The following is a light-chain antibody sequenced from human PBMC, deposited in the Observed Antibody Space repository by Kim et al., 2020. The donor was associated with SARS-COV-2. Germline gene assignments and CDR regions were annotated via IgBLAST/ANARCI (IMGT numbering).Light chain of an antibody. Sequence: ATINCKSSQSVLYSSNNKSYLAWYQKKPGQPPKLLIYWASTRESGVPDRFSGSGSGTDFTLTISRLQAEDVAVYYCQQYYSTPRAFGQGTKVDIK. V-gene: IGKV4-1*01. J-gene: IGKJ1*01. CDR3: QQYYSTPRA. CDR1: QSVLYSSNNKSY. CDR2: WAS.